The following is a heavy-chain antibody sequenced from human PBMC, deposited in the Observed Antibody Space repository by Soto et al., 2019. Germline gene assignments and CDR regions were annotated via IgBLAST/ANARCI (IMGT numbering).Heavy chain of an antibody. Sequence: QVQLVESGGGVVQPGRSLRLSCAASGFTFCSYAMHWVRQAPGKGLEWVAVISYDGTKKYYADSVKGRFTISRDNSQHTLYLQMNSLRAEDTAVYYCAREGWRAFAIWSQGTMVTVSS. CDR1: GFTFCSYA. CDR3: AREGWRAFAI. D-gene: IGHD2-15*01. V-gene: IGHV3-30-3*01. J-gene: IGHJ3*02. CDR2: ISYDGTKK.